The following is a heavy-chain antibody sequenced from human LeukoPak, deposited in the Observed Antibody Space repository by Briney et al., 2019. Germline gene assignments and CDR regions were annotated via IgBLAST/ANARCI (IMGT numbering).Heavy chain of an antibody. D-gene: IGHD1-26*01. Sequence: GGSLRLSCAASGFTFSSYAMHWVRQAPGKGLEYVSAISSNGGSTYYANSVKGRFTISRDNSKNTLYLQMGSLRAEDTAVYYCARGSWELTFDYWGQGTLVTVSS. CDR1: GFTFSSYA. J-gene: IGHJ4*02. CDR2: ISSNGGST. CDR3: ARGSWELTFDY. V-gene: IGHV3-64*01.